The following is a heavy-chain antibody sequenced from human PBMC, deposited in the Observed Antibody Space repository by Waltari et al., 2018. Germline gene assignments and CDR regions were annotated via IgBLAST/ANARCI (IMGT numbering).Heavy chain of an antibody. CDR3: ASDVHSGRYGWFDP. CDR1: GFTFSTFW. D-gene: IGHD1-26*01. J-gene: IGHJ5*02. CDR2: MKRDGSAT. Sequence: EVQLVESGGDLVQPGGSLRLSCAASGFTFSTFWVHWVRQVPGKGLVWVSRMKRDGSATSYADSVKGRFTISRDNAKNTVYLQMNSLRAEDTAVYHCASDVHSGRYGWFDPWGQGTLVTVSS. V-gene: IGHV3-74*01.